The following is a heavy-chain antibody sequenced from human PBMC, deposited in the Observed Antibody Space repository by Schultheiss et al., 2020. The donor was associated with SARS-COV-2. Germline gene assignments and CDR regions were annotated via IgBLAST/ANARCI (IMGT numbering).Heavy chain of an antibody. V-gene: IGHV3-73*01. J-gene: IGHJ4*02. Sequence: GESLKISCSASGFTFSDYYMSWVRQASGKGLEWVGRIRSKSNSYATTYAASVKGRFTISRDDSKNTAYLQMNSLKTEDTAVYYCTRLHSGSYWGQYYFDYWGQGTLVTVSS. CDR3: TRLHSGSYWGQYYFDY. D-gene: IGHD1-26*01. CDR2: IRSKSNSYAT. CDR1: GFTFSDYY.